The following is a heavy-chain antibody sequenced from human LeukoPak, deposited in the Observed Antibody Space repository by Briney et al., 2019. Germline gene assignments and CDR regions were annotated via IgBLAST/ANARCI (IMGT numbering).Heavy chain of an antibody. CDR1: GFTFSSYG. Sequence: PGGSLRLSCAASGFTFSSYGMSWVRQAPGKGLEWVSCISGSVSSTDYADSVKGRFTISRDNAKNSLYLQMNSLRAEDTALYYCARDLIYCSSTSCPADYWGQGTLVTVSA. D-gene: IGHD2-2*01. J-gene: IGHJ4*02. CDR2: ISGSVSST. V-gene: IGHV3-23*01. CDR3: ARDLIYCSSTSCPADY.